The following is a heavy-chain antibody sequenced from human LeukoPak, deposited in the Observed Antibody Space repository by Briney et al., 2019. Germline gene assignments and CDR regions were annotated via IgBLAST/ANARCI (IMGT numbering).Heavy chain of an antibody. Sequence: GGSLRLSCAASEFSVGSNYMTWVRQAPGKGLEWVSLIYSGGSTYYADSVKGRFTISRGNSKNTLYLQMNSLRAEDTAVYYCARDYDSSGYYYYYYMDVWGKGTTVTVSS. J-gene: IGHJ6*03. CDR2: IYSGGST. CDR1: EFSVGSNY. CDR3: ARDYDSSGYYYYYYMDV. D-gene: IGHD3-22*01. V-gene: IGHV3-66*01.